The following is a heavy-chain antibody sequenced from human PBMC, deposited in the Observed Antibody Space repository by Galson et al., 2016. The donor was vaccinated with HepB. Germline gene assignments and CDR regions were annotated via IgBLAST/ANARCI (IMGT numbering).Heavy chain of an antibody. Sequence: SLRLSCAASGFTFSTYALSWVRQAPGKGLEWVSTSGYSGNTYYADSVKGRFTISRDNSKNTLSLQMNSLRAEDTAVYYCAKRAYYYDSSGQHQRTYFFEYWGQGTLLTVSS. V-gene: IGHV3-23*01. J-gene: IGHJ4*02. CDR1: GFTFSTYA. D-gene: IGHD3-22*01. CDR2: SGYSGNT. CDR3: AKRAYYYDSSGQHQRTYFFEY.